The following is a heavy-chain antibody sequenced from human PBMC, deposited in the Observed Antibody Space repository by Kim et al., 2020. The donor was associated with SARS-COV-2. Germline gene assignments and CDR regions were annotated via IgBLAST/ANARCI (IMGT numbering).Heavy chain of an antibody. D-gene: IGHD1-1*01. V-gene: IGHV4-28*03. CDR3: ARGDRPGGGHDY. CDR2: IFYSGST. J-gene: IGHJ4*02. Sequence: SETLSLTCAVSSYSITNNGNLWGWVRQPPGKGLQWIGYIFYSGSTYYNPSLKSRVSMSVDTSQNQFSLKLTSVTAVDTAVYYCARGDRPGGGHDYWGQGTLVTVSS. CDR1: SYSITNNGNL.